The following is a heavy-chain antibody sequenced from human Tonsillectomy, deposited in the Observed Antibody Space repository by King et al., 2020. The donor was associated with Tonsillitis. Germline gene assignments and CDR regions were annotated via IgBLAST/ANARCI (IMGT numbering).Heavy chain of an antibody. J-gene: IGHJ6*02. Sequence: VQLVESGGGLVQPGGSLRLSCAASGFTFSSYWMNWVRQAPGKGLEWVANIKQDGSEKYYVDSVKSRFTISRDNAKNSLYLQMNSLRAEDTAVYYCARDEEYYYALYGMDVWGQGTTVTVSS. CDR1: GFTFSSYW. D-gene: IGHD3-10*01. CDR3: ARDEEYYYALYGMDV. V-gene: IGHV3-7*03. CDR2: IKQDGSEK.